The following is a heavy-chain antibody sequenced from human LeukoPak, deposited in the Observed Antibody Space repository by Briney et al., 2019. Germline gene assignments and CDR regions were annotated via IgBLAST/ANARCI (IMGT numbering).Heavy chain of an antibody. CDR1: GGSFSGYY. CDR3: AFQVRFLRYGMDV. D-gene: IGHD3-3*01. J-gene: IGHJ6*02. CDR2: INHSGST. Sequence: SETLSLTCAVYGGSFSGYYWSWIRQPPGKGLEWIGVINHSGSTNYNPSLKSRVTISVDTSKNQFSLKLSSVTAADTAVYYCAFQVRFLRYGMDVWGQGTTVTVSS. V-gene: IGHV4-34*01.